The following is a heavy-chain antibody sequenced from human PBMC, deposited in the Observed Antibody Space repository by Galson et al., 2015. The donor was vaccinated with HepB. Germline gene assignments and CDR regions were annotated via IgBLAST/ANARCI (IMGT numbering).Heavy chain of an antibody. Sequence: SLRLSCAASGFTFDDYAMHWVRQAPGKGLEWVSGISWNSGSIGYADSVKGRFTISRDNAKNSLYLQMNSLRAEDTALYYCVKCNAGYYYYGMDVWGQGTTVTVSS. CDR3: VKCNAGYYYYGMDV. CDR2: ISWNSGSI. V-gene: IGHV3-9*01. D-gene: IGHD2/OR15-2a*01. J-gene: IGHJ6*02. CDR1: GFTFDDYA.